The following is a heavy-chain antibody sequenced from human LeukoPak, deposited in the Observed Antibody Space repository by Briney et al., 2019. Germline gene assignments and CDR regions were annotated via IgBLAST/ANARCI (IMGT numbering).Heavy chain of an antibody. J-gene: IGHJ4*01. CDR3: GYYYGDYFDY. CDR1: GVSMSSSGYY. CDR2: VLYGVNT. V-gene: IGHV4-31*11. D-gene: IGHD3-22*01. Sequence: SEALSLTCAVSGVSMSSSGYYWGWIRQRPGKGLEWIGCVLYGVNTYYNPSLKSRLVISIGRSTNQLSLKLSTVTAADTAMYYCGYYYGDYFDYWGHGTLVTVSS.